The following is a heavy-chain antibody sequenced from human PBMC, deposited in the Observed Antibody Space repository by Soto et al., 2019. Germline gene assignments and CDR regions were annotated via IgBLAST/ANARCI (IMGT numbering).Heavy chain of an antibody. V-gene: IGHV4-34*01. CDR2: INHSGST. J-gene: IGHJ4*02. D-gene: IGHD6-19*01. CDR3: ARALAPRRLAYLDY. Sequence: QVQLQQWGAGLLKPSETLSLTCAVYGGSFSGYYWSWIRQPPGKGLEWIGEINHSGSTNYNPSLKSRVTISVDTSKNQCSLKLSSVTAADTAVYYCARALAPRRLAYLDYWGQGTLVTVSS. CDR1: GGSFSGYY.